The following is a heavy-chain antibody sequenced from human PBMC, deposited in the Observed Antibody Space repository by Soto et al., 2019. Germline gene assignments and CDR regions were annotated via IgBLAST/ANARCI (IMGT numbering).Heavy chain of an antibody. D-gene: IGHD2-15*01. V-gene: IGHV3-23*01. CDR3: EKDLAGYCSGGSCYSGRNYYYYYMDV. CDR2: ISGSGGST. Sequence: EVQLLESGGGLVQPGGSLRLSCAASGFTFSSYAMSWVRQAPGKGLEWVSAISGSGGSTYYADSVKGRFTISRDNSKNTVYLQMNSLRGEDTAVYYCEKDLAGYCSGGSCYSGRNYYYYYMDVWGKGTTVTVSS. CDR1: GFTFSSYA. J-gene: IGHJ6*03.